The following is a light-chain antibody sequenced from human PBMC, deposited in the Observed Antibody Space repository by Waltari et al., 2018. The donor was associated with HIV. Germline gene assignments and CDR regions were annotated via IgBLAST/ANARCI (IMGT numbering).Light chain of an antibody. CDR2: AVS. Sequence: QSALTQPAPVSGSPGQSITISSTATSSDVGGYNYVSWYQQHPGKAPKLMIYAVSNRPAGVSNRFSGSKSGNTASLTISGLQAEDEADYYCSSYTSSRSYVFGAGTRVTV. CDR3: SSYTSSRSYV. V-gene: IGLV2-14*03. J-gene: IGLJ1*01. CDR1: SSDVGGYNY.